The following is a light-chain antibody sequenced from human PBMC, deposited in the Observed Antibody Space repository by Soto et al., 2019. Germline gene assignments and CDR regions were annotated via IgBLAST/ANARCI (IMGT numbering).Light chain of an antibody. Sequence: QSALTQPASVSGSPGQSITISCTGTSSDDGGYNYVSWYQHHAGKAPRLMIYASSNRPSGVSHRFFGSRSGNTASLTISGLQAEDEADYYCSSYTSGTTLYVFGTGTKLTVL. J-gene: IGLJ1*01. CDR3: SSYTSGTTLYV. V-gene: IGLV2-14*01. CDR2: ASS. CDR1: SSDDGGYNY.